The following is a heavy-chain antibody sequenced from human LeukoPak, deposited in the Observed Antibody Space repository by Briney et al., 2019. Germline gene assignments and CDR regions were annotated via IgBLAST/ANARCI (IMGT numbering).Heavy chain of an antibody. CDR2: IRYDGSDK. CDR3: AKDPGHI. J-gene: IGHJ3*02. Sequence: PGGSLRLSCAAPGFTFSSYGMHWVRQAPGKGLEWVAFIRYDGSDKYYADSVKGRFTISRDKSKNTLYLQMNSLRAEDTAVYYCAKDPGHIWGQGTMVTVSS. V-gene: IGHV3-30*02. CDR1: GFTFSSYG.